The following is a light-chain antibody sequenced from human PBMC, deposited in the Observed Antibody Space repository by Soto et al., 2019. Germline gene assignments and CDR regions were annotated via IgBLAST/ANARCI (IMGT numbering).Light chain of an antibody. J-gene: IGKJ1*01. CDR3: QLYNSYWS. CDR1: QSISSW. Sequence: DIQMTQSPSTLSSSVGDRVTITCRASQSISSWLAWYQQKPGKAPKLLIYDASSLESGVPSRFSGSGSGTEFTITISSLQPDDFATYYCQLYNSYWSFGEGTKVEIK. V-gene: IGKV1-5*01. CDR2: DAS.